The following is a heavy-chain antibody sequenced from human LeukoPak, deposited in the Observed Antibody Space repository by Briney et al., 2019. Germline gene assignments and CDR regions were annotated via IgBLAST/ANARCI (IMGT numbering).Heavy chain of an antibody. CDR2: IYYSGST. D-gene: IGHD3-3*01. J-gene: IGHJ6*02. CDR1: GGSISSYY. Sequence: KTSETLSLTCTVSGGSISSYYWSWIRQPPGKGLEWIGYIYYSGSTNYNPSLKSRVTISVDTSKNQFSLKLSSVTAADTAVYYCARAGRDFWSGYYSYYYYYGMDVWGQGTTVTVS. V-gene: IGHV4-59*01. CDR3: ARAGRDFWSGYYSYYYYYGMDV.